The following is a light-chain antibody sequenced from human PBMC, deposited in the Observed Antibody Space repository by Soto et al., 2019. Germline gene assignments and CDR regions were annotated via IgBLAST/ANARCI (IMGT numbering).Light chain of an antibody. CDR2: DVT. CDR1: SSDVGGYNY. Sequence: QSVLTQPRSVSGSPGQSVTISCTGTSSDVGGYNYVSWYQQHPGKAPKLRIYDVTKRPAGVPVRFSGSKSGKTASLTISGLQAEDEADYYCSSYAGNNTFVFGSGTKLTVL. CDR3: SSYAGNNTFV. J-gene: IGLJ1*01. V-gene: IGLV2-11*01.